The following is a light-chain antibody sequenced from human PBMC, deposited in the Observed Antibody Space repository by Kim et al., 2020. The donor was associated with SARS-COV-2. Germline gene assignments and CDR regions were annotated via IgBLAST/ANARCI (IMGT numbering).Light chain of an antibody. Sequence: IQMTQSPSTLSASVGDRVIITCRASQSVSSGLAWYQQKPGKAPKVLIYDASSLESGVPSRFSGSGSGTEFTLTISSLQPDDCATYYCQQYNSYACTFGQGTKLEI. V-gene: IGKV1-5*01. CDR1: QSVSSG. CDR2: DAS. J-gene: IGKJ2*02. CDR3: QQYNSYACT.